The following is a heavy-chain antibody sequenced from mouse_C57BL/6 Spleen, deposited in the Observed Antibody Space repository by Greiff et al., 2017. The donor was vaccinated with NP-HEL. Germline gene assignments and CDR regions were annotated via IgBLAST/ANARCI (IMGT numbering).Heavy chain of an antibody. D-gene: IGHD2-4*01. J-gene: IGHJ3*01. V-gene: IGHV5-4*03. Sequence: EVKLVESGGGLVKPGGSLKLSCAASGFTFSSYAMSWVRQTPEKRLEWVATISDGGSYTYYPANVKGRFTISRDNAKNNLYLQMSHLKSEDTAMYYCARALRYYDYARFAYWGQGTLVTVSA. CDR3: ARALRYYDYARFAY. CDR1: GFTFSSYA. CDR2: ISDGGSYT.